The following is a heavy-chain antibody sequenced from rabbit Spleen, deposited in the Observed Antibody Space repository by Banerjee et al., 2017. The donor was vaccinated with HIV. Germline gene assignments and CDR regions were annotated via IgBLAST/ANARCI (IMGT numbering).Heavy chain of an antibody. D-gene: IGHD4-1*01. CDR2: IYPVFGIT. CDR1: GFSFSNNYV. J-gene: IGHJ4*01. CDR3: ARNANGGWDL. V-gene: IGHV1S45*01. Sequence: QEQLEESGGDLVKPGASLTLTCTASGFSFSNNYVMCWVRQAPGKGLEWIGDIYPVFGITNYANWVKGRFTISSDNAQNTVDLQMNSLTPADTATYFCARNANGGWDLWGPGTLVTVS.